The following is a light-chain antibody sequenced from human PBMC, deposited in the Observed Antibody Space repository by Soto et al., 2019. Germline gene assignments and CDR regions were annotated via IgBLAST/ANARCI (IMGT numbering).Light chain of an antibody. CDR2: EVS. V-gene: IGLV2-14*01. CDR3: SSYTSNSTRV. Sequence: QSALTQPASVSGSPGQSITISCTGTSSDVGGYNYVSWYQHHPGKAPKLLIYEVSNGPSGVSNRFFGSKSGNTASLTISGLEPEDEADYYCSSYTSNSTRVFGTGTKLTVL. J-gene: IGLJ1*01. CDR1: SSDVGGYNY.